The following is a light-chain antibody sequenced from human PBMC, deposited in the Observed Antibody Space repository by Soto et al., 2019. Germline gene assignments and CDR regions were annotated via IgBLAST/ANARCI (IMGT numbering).Light chain of an antibody. J-gene: IGKJ1*01. CDR2: GAS. Sequence: EIVMTQSPATLSVSPGERATLSCRASQSVSSNLAWYQQKPGQAPRLLIYGASNRATGIPARFSGSGSGTDFTLTIICLQSEDFAVYYCHQYNNWPPWTFGQGTKVEIK. CDR3: HQYNNWPPWT. V-gene: IGKV3-15*01. CDR1: QSVSSN.